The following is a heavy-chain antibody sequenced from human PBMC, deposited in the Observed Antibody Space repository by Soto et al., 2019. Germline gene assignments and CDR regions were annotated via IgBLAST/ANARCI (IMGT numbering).Heavy chain of an antibody. CDR3: SHSLVDYDYVGGTYSSGLDF. Sequence: QITLKESGPTLVRPTQTLTLTCSFSGFSLTTNGVGVGWIRQPPGKALEWLALIYWDDAKRYSPSLKSRLAIANVTSRTQVVPTITNMDPVDTATYYCSHSLVDYDYVGGTYSSGLDFWGQGTLVTVSS. CDR2: IYWDDAK. J-gene: IGHJ4*02. D-gene: IGHD3-16*01. V-gene: IGHV2-5*02. CDR1: GFSLTTNGVG.